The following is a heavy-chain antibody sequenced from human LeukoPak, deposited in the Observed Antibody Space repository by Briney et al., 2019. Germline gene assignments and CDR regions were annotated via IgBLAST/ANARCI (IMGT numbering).Heavy chain of an antibody. CDR3: AVDDLLWPDVFDI. V-gene: IGHV3-21*01. Sequence: GGSLRLSCAASGFTFSSYSVNWVRQAPGKGLEWVSSISSSSSYIYYADSVKGRFTISRDNAKNSLYLQMNSLRAEDTAVYYCAVDDLLWPDVFDIWGKGTMVTVFS. J-gene: IGHJ3*02. D-gene: IGHD3-10*01. CDR2: ISSSSSYI. CDR1: GFTFSSYS.